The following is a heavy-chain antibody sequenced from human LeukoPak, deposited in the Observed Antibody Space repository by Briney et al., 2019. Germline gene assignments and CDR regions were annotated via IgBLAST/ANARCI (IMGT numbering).Heavy chain of an antibody. Sequence: SETLSLTCTVSGGSISSYYWGWIRQPPGKGLEWIGSIYYSGSTYYNPSLKSRVTISVDTSKNQFSLKLSSVTAADTAVYYCARGVYGSGSYYNSYNWFDPWGQGTLVTVSS. CDR3: ARGVYGSGSYYNSYNWFDP. J-gene: IGHJ5*02. CDR1: GGSISSYY. D-gene: IGHD3-10*01. V-gene: IGHV4-39*07. CDR2: IYYSGST.